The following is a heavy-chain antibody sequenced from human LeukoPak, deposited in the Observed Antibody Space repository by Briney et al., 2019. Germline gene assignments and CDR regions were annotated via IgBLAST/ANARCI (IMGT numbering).Heavy chain of an antibody. J-gene: IGHJ1*01. CDR2: VHLNGAT. CDR1: GGSITTTNW. CDR3: ARHSAYCGGDCYWKYFQH. Sequence: SGTLSLTCAVSGGSITTTNWWSWVRQPPGKGLEWIGEVHLNGATNYNPSLKSRVTISVDTSKNQFSLKLSSVTAADTAVYYCARHSAYCGGDCYWKYFQHWGQGTLVTVSS. V-gene: IGHV4-4*02. D-gene: IGHD2-21*02.